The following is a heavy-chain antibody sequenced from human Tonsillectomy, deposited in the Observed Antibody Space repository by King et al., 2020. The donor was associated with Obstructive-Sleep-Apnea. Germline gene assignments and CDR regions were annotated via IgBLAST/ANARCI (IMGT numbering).Heavy chain of an antibody. Sequence: EVQLEESGGGLVQPGGSLRLSCAASGFTFSSYAMNWVRQAPGKGLEWVSIISGSGGSTDKADSVKGRFTISRDNSKNMLYLQMNSLRAEDTAIYYCTKGPHGSGSYYHDYWGQGTLVTVSS. V-gene: IGHV3-23*04. CDR3: TKGPHGSGSYYHDY. CDR2: ISGSGGST. D-gene: IGHD3-10*01. J-gene: IGHJ4*02. CDR1: GFTFSSYA.